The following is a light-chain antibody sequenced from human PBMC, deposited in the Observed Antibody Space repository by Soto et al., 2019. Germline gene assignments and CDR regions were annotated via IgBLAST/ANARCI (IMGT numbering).Light chain of an antibody. Sequence: QSVLTQPASVSGSPGQSITISCSGTTSDVGIVSWYQHHPGKAPKLMIHEVTKRPSGVSHRFSGSKSGNTASLTISGLQAEDEADYYCCSYAGSPYVFGTGTKVTVL. V-gene: IGLV2-23*02. CDR2: EVT. CDR1: TSDVGI. J-gene: IGLJ1*01. CDR3: CSYAGSPYV.